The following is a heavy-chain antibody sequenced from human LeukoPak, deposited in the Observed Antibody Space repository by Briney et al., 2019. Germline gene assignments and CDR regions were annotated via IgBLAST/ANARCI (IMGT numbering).Heavy chain of an antibody. V-gene: IGHV4-59*07. D-gene: IGHD5-24*01. CDR3: ASKREGDFDY. CDR2: IYYSAST. J-gene: IGHJ4*02. Sequence: SDTLSLTCTVSVRFLSRCHWSWLRHPPGKGLEWIGYIYYSASTNDSPSLKSRVTISVDTSKNQSSLKLSSVTAADTAVYYCASKREGDFDYWGQGTLVTVSS. CDR1: VRFLSRCH.